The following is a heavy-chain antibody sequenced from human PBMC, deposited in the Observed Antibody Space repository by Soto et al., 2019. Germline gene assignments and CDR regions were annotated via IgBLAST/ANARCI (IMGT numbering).Heavy chain of an antibody. CDR3: ARQGTRLISIISIVGASPFYM. CDR2: INHSGST. CDR1: GGSFSGYY. V-gene: IGHV4-34*01. D-gene: IGHD2-15*01. Sequence: SETLSLTCAVYGGSFSGYYWSWIRQPPGKGLEWIGEINHSGSTNYNPSLKSRVTISVDTSKNHFSLKLTSVTAADTAVYYCARQGTRLISIISIVGASPFYMCGQ. J-gene: IGHJ3*02.